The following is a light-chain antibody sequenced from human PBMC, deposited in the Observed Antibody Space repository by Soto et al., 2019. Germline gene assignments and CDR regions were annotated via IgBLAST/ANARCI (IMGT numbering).Light chain of an antibody. CDR2: HNF. V-gene: IGLV2-14*03. Sequence: QSALTQPASVSGSPGQSITISCTATSSDVGSFNYVSWYQHHPGKAPKLLIQHNFNRPSGVPDRFSGSKSGTSASLAITGLQAEDEADYYCQSYDTFLSAVVFGGGTKLTVL. CDR1: SSDVGSFNY. CDR3: QSYDTFLSAVV. J-gene: IGLJ2*01.